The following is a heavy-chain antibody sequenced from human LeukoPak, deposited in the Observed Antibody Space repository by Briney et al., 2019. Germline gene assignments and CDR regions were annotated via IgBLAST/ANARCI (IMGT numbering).Heavy chain of an antibody. Sequence: GGSLRLSCAASGLSVSGNHMSWVRQAPGKGLEWVSLINNEASTDYADSAKGRFSISRDYSKNTLYLQMNSLKAEDTAVYYCANGSGVFDPWGQGTLVTVSS. V-gene: IGHV3-66*01. CDR3: ANGSGVFDP. J-gene: IGHJ5*02. CDR1: GLSVSGNH. CDR2: INNEAST. D-gene: IGHD3-10*01.